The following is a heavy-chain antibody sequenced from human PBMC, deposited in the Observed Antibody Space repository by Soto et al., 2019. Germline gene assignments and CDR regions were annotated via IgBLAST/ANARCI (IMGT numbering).Heavy chain of an antibody. D-gene: IGHD6-19*01. CDR3: AREGYSSGWSDAFDI. V-gene: IGHV4-61*01. J-gene: IGHJ3*02. CDR2: IYYSGST. Sequence: SETLSLTCTVSGGSVSSGSYYWSWIRQPSGKGLEWIGYIYYSGSTNYNPSLKSRVTISVDTSKNQFSLKLSSVTAADTAVYYCAREGYSSGWSDAFDIWGQGTMVTVSS. CDR1: GGSVSSGSYY.